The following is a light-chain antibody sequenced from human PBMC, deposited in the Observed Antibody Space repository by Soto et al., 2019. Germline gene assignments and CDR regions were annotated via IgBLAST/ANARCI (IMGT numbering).Light chain of an antibody. CDR1: QSVSSSY. CDR2: GAS. V-gene: IGKV3-20*01. J-gene: IGKJ1*01. CDR3: QQYGSSPRT. Sequence: EIVLTQSPGTLSLSPGERATLSCRASQSVSSSYLAWYQQKPGQAPRLLFYGASSRATGIPDRFSGSASGTDFTLTISRLEPEDFAVYYRQQYGSSPRTFGQGTKVE.